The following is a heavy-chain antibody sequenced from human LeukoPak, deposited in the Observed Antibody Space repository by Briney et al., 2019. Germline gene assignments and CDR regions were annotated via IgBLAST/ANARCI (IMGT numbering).Heavy chain of an antibody. CDR1: GFTFSNAW. CDR3: AKSQVIGYYEGGYYYYGMDV. D-gene: IGHD3-22*01. CDR2: IKSKTDGGTT. Sequence: GGSLRLSCAASGFTFSNAWMSWVRQAPGKGLEWVGRIKSKTDGGTTDYAAPVKGRFTISRDDSKNTLYLQMNSLRAEDTAVYYCAKSQVIGYYEGGYYYYGMDVWGQGTTVTVSS. J-gene: IGHJ6*02. V-gene: IGHV3-15*01.